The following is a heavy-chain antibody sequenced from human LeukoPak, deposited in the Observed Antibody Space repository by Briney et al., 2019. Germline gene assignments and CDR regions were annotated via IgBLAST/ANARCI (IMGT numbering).Heavy chain of an antibody. V-gene: IGHV4-59*01. CDR1: GGSISSYY. CDR3: ARLGVDSSGLRNAFDV. CDR2: IYYSGST. Sequence: PSETLSLTCTVSGGSISSYYWSWIRQPPGKGLEWIGYIYYSGSTNYNPSLKSRVTISVDTSKNQFSLKLSSVTAADTAVYYCARLGVDSSGLRNAFDVWGQGTMVTVSS. D-gene: IGHD4-17*01. J-gene: IGHJ3*01.